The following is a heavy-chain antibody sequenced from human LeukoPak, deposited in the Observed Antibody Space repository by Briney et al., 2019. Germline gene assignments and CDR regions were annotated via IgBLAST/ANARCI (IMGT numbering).Heavy chain of an antibody. CDR3: AKARHYYDSSGYYFDY. CDR2: ISYDGSNK. V-gene: IGHV3-30*18. D-gene: IGHD3-22*01. CDR1: GFTFSSYG. J-gene: IGHJ4*02. Sequence: GGSLRLSCAASGFTFSSYGMHWVRQAPGKGLVWVAVISYDGSNKYYADSVKGRFTISRDNSKNTLYLQMNSLRAEDTAVYYCAKARHYYDSSGYYFDYWGQGTLVTVSS.